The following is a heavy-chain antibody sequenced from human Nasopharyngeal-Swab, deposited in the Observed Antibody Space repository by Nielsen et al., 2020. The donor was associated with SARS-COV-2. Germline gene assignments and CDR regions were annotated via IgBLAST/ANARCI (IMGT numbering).Heavy chain of an antibody. CDR3: ARVDGDNRVY. V-gene: IGHV7-4-1*02. D-gene: IGHD4-17*01. J-gene: IGHJ4*02. Sequence: WVRQAPGQGLEWMGWISSDSGSARYGQGFTRRYVLSLDTSVSTSDLQISSLRAEDTAVYYCARVDGDNRVYWGQGTLVTVSS. CDR2: ISSDSGSA.